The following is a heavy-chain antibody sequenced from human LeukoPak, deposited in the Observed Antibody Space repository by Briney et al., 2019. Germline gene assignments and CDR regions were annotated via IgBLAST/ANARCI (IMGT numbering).Heavy chain of an antibody. D-gene: IGHD1-26*01. V-gene: IGHV4-59*12. J-gene: IGHJ4*02. CDR1: GGSISSYY. Sequence: SETLSLTCTVSGGSISSYYWSWIRQPPGKGLEWIGYIYYSGSTNYNPSLKSRVTISVDTSKNQFSLKLSSVTAADTAVYYCARDTVGATRLIYYFDYWGQGTLVTVSS. CDR2: IYYSGST. CDR3: ARDTVGATRLIYYFDY.